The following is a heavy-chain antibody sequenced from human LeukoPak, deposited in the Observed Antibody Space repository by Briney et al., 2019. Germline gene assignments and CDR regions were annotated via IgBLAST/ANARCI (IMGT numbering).Heavy chain of an antibody. CDR2: IWYDGSNK. CDR1: GFTFSSYG. V-gene: IGHV3-33*01. J-gene: IGHJ6*02. CDR3: ARDRNYYGMDV. Sequence: GGSLRLSCAASGFTFSSYGMPWVRQAPGKGLEWVAVIWYDGSNKYYADSVKGRFTISRDNSKNTLYLQMNSLRAEDTAVYYCARDRNYYGMDVWGQGTTVTVSS.